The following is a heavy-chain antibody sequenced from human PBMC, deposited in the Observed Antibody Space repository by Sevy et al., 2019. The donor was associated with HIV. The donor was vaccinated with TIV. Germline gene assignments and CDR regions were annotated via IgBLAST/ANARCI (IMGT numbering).Heavy chain of an antibody. CDR2: INIDGKNV. Sequence: GGCLRLSCVASGFTFETQWMHWVRRAPGKGLEWVSRINIDGKNVAYAESVKGRFTISRDNAKNTLYLQMHSLRVEDTATDFGVRVEGGLWGQGVLVTVSS. J-gene: IGHJ4*02. D-gene: IGHD2-8*01. CDR1: GFTFETQW. CDR3: VRVEGGL. V-gene: IGHV3-74*01.